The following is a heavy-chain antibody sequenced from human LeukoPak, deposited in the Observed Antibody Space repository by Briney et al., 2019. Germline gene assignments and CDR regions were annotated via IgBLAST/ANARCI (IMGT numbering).Heavy chain of an antibody. Sequence: GGSLRLSCAASGFTFSSYGMHWVRQAPGKGLEWVSGISGSGGSTYYADSVKGRFTISRDNSKNTLYLQMNSLRAEDTAVYYCAISGGYWAWAHWGQGTLVTVSS. J-gene: IGHJ4*02. CDR1: GFTFSSYG. CDR2: ISGSGGST. CDR3: AISGGYWAWAH. V-gene: IGHV3-23*01. D-gene: IGHD1-26*01.